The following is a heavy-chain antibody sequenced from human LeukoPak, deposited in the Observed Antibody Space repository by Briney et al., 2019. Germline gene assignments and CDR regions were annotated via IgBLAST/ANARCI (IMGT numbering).Heavy chain of an antibody. CDR2: ISSDGVST. CDR1: GFTFSRSP. Sequence: GGSLRLSCSASGFTFSRSPMHWVRQAPGKGLEYVSAISSDGVSTYYGASVRGRFTISRDNSKNTLYLQMSSLRVEDTALYYCVKEAAFYDHWGPGTLVTVSS. J-gene: IGHJ4*02. CDR3: VKEAAFYDH. D-gene: IGHD6-13*01. V-gene: IGHV3-64D*06.